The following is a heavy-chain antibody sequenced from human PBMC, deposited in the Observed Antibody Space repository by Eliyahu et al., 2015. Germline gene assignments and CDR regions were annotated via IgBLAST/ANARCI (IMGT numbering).Heavy chain of an antibody. CDR2: INHSGNT. D-gene: IGHD2-2*01. CDR3: ARDVTGSSVVDY. J-gene: IGHJ4*02. V-gene: IGHV4-34*01. Sequence: QVQLQQWGAGLLKPSETLSLTCAVYGGSFSGYYWSWIRQPPGEGAGWVGGINHSGNTNYNPSLKSRVTISVDTSKNQFSLKLSSVTAADTAVYYCARDVTGSSVVDYWGQGTLVTVSS. CDR1: GGSFSGYY.